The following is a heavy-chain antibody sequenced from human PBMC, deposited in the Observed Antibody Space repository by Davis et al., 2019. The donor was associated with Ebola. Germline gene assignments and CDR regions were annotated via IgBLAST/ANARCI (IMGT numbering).Heavy chain of an antibody. J-gene: IGHJ5*02. D-gene: IGHD3-3*01. Sequence: MPSETLSLTCTVSGGSISSYYWSWIRQPPGKGLEWIGYIYYSGSTNYNPSLKSRVTISVDTSKNQFSLKLSSVTAADTAVYYFARINGHYDFWSGYYLYRRFDPWGQGTLVTVSS. CDR2: IYYSGST. CDR3: ARINGHYDFWSGYYLYRRFDP. CDR1: GGSISSYY. V-gene: IGHV4-59*01.